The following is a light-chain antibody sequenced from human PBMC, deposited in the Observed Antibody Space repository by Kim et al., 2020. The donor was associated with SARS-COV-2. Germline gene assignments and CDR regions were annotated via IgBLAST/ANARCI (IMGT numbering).Light chain of an antibody. CDR1: QDISND. Sequence: AIQMTQSPSSLSASVGDRVTITCRASQDISNDLGWFQQKPGKAPKLLIYAASTLQSGVPSRFSGSGSGTGFTLTISSLQPDDFATYYCLQDYNYPPTFGGGTKVDIK. CDR2: AAS. CDR3: LQDYNYPPT. J-gene: IGKJ4*01. V-gene: IGKV1-6*01.